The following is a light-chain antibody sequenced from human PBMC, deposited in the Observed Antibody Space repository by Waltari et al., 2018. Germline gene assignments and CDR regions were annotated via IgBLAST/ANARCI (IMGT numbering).Light chain of an antibody. CDR2: DNN. CDR1: NSNIGNNY. CDR3: ATWDSSLSAGV. J-gene: IGLJ3*02. V-gene: IGLV1-51*01. Sequence: QSVLTPPPSVSADPGQRVTISCSGSNSNIGNNYVSWYQQLPGTAPKLLIYDNNKRPSGIPDRISGSKSGTSATLGITGLQTGDEADYYCATWDSSLSAGVFGGGTKLTVL.